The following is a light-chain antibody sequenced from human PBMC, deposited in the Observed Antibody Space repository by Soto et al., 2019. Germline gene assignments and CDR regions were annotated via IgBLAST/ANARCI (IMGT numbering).Light chain of an antibody. J-gene: IGLJ1*01. Sequence: QSALTQPASVSGSPGQSITISCTGTSSDVGSYNYVSWYQQHPGKAPKVMIYDVSNRPSGVSNRFSGSKSGNTASLTISGLQAEDEADYYCNSYTGSSTPYVFGTGTKVTVL. CDR1: SSDVGSYNY. CDR2: DVS. CDR3: NSYTGSSTPYV. V-gene: IGLV2-14*03.